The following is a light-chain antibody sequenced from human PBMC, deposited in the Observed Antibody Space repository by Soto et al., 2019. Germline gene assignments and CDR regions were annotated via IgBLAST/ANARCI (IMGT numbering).Light chain of an antibody. Sequence: QSVLTQPPSASGSPGQSVTISFTGTSSDVGGFNFLSWYQQRPGRAPKLIIYDVTERPSGVPDRFSGSKSGNTASLTVSGLQAEDEADYYCSSYAGINALVFVGGTKVTVL. CDR3: SSYAGINALV. V-gene: IGLV2-8*01. CDR2: DVT. CDR1: SSDVGGFNF. J-gene: IGLJ2*01.